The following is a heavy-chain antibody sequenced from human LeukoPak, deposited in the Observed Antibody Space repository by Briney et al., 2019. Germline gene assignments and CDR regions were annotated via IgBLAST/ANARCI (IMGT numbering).Heavy chain of an antibody. D-gene: IGHD6-6*01. CDR1: GYTFTNYY. CDR2: INPSDGST. Sequence: ASVKVSCKASGYTFTNYYIHWVRQAPGQGREWMGIINPSDGSTSYAQKFQGRVTVTRDTSTSTVYMELSSLRSEDTAVYYCARAGYSSSSITLGYWGQGTLVAVSS. CDR3: ARAGYSSSSITLGY. J-gene: IGHJ4*02. V-gene: IGHV1-46*01.